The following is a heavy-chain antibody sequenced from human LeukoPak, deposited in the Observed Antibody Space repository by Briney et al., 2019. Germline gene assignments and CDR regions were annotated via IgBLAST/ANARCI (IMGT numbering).Heavy chain of an antibody. J-gene: IGHJ6*03. V-gene: IGHV3-66*02. CDR2: IYSGGST. CDR1: GFTVSSNY. Sequence: PGGSLRLSCAASGFTVSSNYMSWVRQAPGKGLEWVSVIYSGGSTYYADSVKGRFTISRDNSKNTLYLQMNSLRAEDTAVYYCARALDEDYYYYYMDVWGKGTTVTVSS. D-gene: IGHD1-1*01. CDR3: ARALDEDYYYYYMDV.